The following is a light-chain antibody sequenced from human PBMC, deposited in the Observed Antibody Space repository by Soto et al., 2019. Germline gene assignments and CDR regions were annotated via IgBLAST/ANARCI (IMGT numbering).Light chain of an antibody. CDR1: MSYFGGYNY. J-gene: IGLJ1*01. CDR3: TSYTGRSTLYV. Sequence: QSALTQHAFLSGSPGQSITIACTVTMSYFGGYNYVSWYQQHPGKVPKLMIYEVSNRPSGVSNRFSGSKSGNTASLTISGLQAEDEADYYCTSYTGRSTLYVFGTGTKVTVL. V-gene: IGLV2-14*01. CDR2: EVS.